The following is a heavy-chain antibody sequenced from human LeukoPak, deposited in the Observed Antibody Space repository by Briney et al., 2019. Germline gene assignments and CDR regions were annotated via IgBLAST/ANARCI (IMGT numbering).Heavy chain of an antibody. CDR2: INHSGST. J-gene: IGHJ1*01. D-gene: IGHD3-22*01. V-gene: IGHV4-34*01. CDR3: ARGWTYYYDRGYFQH. Sequence: SETLSLTCAVYGGSFSGYYWSWIRQPPGKGLEWIGEINHSGSTNYNPSLKSRVTISVDTSKNQFSLKLSSVTAADTAVYYCARGWTYYYDRGYFQHWGQGTLVTVSS. CDR1: GGSFSGYY.